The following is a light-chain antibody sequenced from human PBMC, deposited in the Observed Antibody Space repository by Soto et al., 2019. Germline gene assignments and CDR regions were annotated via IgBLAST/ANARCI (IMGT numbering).Light chain of an antibody. J-gene: IGKJ4*01. CDR3: QQTYIIPPLT. V-gene: IGKV1-39*01. CDR1: QSISIY. CDR2: AAY. Sequence: DFQMTQSPSSLSASVGDRVTITCRASQSISIYLNWYQQKPGKAPKLLIYAAYNLQSGVPSRFSGSASGTDFTLTISSLQPEDFATYSCQQTYIIPPLTFGGGTKVQIK.